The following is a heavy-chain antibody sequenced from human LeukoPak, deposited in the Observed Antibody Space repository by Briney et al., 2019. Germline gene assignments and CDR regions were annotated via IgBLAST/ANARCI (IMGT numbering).Heavy chain of an antibody. CDR1: GFTFSSYS. Sequence: GGSLRLSCAASGFTFSSYSMNWVRQAPGKGLEWVSYIDNSGSTRYFADSVKGRFTISRDNAKNSLYLQMNSLRAEDTAVYYCARNGYGSGSYYNNPLDYWGQGTLVTGSS. CDR2: IDNSGSTR. D-gene: IGHD3-10*01. V-gene: IGHV3-48*04. CDR3: ARNGYGSGSYYNNPLDY. J-gene: IGHJ4*02.